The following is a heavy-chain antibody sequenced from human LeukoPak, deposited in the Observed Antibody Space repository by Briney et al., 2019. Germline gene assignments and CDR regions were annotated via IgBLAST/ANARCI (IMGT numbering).Heavy chain of an antibody. V-gene: IGHV3-23*01. D-gene: IGHD6-6*01. CDR3: AKDHSSSSPSIDY. J-gene: IGHJ4*02. CDR2: LSGGGGNT. CDR1: GFTFSSYA. Sequence: PGGSLRLSCAASGFTFSSYAMSWVRQAPGKGLEWVSTLSGGGGNTYYADSVKGRFAISRDNSKNTLYLQMNSLRAEDTAVYYCAKDHSSSSPSIDYWGQGTLVTVSS.